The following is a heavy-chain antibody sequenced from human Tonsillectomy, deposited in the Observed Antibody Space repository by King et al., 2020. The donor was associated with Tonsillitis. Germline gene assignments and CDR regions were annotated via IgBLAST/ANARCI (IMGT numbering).Heavy chain of an antibody. D-gene: IGHD6-19*01. CDR2: INTNTGNP. CDR1: GYTFNNYA. CDR3: ARLNSMGWYRIFVL. V-gene: IGHV7-4-1*02. J-gene: IGHJ2*01. Sequence: VQLVESGSELKKPGASVKVSCKASGYTFNNYAMNWVRQAPGQGLEWMGWINTNTGNPTYAQGFTGRFVFSLDTSVSTTYLQISNLKAGDTAVYYCARLNSMGWYRIFVLWGRGTLVTVSS.